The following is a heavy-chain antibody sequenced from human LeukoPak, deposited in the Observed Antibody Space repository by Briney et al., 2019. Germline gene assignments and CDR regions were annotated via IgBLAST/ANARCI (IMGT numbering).Heavy chain of an antibody. V-gene: IGHV4-39*07. D-gene: IGHD3-3*01. CDR2: INHSGST. CDR3: ARVSTIFGLALYYYYMDV. Sequence: SETLSLTCIVSDASISSPSYYWGWIRQPPGKGLEWIGEINHSGSTNYNPSLKSRVTISVDTSKNQFSLKLSSVTAAGTAVYYCARVSTIFGLALYYYYMDVWGKGTTVTVSS. J-gene: IGHJ6*03. CDR1: DASISSPSYY.